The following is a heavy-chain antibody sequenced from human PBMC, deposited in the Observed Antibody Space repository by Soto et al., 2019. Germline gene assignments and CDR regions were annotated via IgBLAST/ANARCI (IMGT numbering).Heavy chain of an antibody. V-gene: IGHV4-39*02. D-gene: IGHD2-2*01. J-gene: IGHJ6*02. CDR1: GGSISSGPYS. Sequence: QLQLQESGPGLVKPSETLSLTCTVSGGSISSGPYSWGWIRQPPGEGLEWIATFHYGESTHYNPSLESRVTVSVDTSQNHISLKVSSVTVADTAVYYCARLGGFCSSTNCYGYYAMDVWGQGTTVTVSS. CDR3: ARLGGFCSSTNCYGYYAMDV. CDR2: FHYGEST.